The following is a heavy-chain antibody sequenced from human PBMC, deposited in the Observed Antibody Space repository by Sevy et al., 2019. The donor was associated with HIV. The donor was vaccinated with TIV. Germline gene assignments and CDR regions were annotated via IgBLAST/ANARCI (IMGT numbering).Heavy chain of an antibody. D-gene: IGHD6-13*01. CDR1: GFTFSKIG. J-gene: IGHJ6*02. Sequence: GGSLRLSCAASGFTFSKIGMHWVRQAPGKGLEWVAVISNDGSDKQYADAVKGRFTISSDNSKDTLFLQMNSLRLEDSAVYYCANSRGRFEGSSWLYYYYLMDVWGQGTTVTVSS. V-gene: IGHV3-30*18. CDR3: ANSRGRFEGSSWLYYYYLMDV. CDR2: ISNDGSDK.